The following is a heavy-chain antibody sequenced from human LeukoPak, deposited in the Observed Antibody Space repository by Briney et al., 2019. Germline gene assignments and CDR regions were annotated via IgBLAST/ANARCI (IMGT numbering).Heavy chain of an antibody. D-gene: IGHD3-22*01. CDR1: GFTFKNHG. CDR3: TRDRSSVYFDY. J-gene: IGHJ4*02. V-gene: IGHV3-33*01. CDR2: IWYDGSNK. Sequence: PGRSLRLSRAASGFTFKNHGMHWVRQAPGKGLEWVAVIWYDGSNKYYADSVKGRFTISRDNSKNTLYLQMNSLRAEDTAVYYCTRDRSSVYFDYWGQGTLVIVSS.